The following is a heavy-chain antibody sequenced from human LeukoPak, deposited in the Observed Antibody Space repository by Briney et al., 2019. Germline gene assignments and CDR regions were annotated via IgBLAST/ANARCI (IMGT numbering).Heavy chain of an antibody. J-gene: IGHJ4*02. D-gene: IGHD6-19*01. V-gene: IGHV3-30*04. CDR1: EFTFRSYD. CDR3: ARETSSGWHYFDY. CDR2: ISYDGGNK. Sequence: GGSLRLSCAASEFTFRSYDMHWVRQAPGKGLEWVAVISYDGGNKFYADSVKGRFIISRDNSQNTLYLQMNSLRAEDTALYYCARETSSGWHYFDYWGQGSLVTVSS.